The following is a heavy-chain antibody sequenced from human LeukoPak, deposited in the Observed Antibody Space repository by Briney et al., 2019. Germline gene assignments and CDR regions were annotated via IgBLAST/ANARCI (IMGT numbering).Heavy chain of an antibody. CDR1: GFTFSSYG. V-gene: IGHV3-30*02. D-gene: IGHD1-1*01. J-gene: IGHJ3*02. CDR2: IRYDGSNK. Sequence: PGGSLRLSCAASGFTFSSYGMHLVRQAPGKGLEWVAFIRYDGSNKYYADSVKGRFTISRDNSKNTLYLQMNSLRAEDTAVYYCAKVTVQLERRRAFDIWGQGTMVTVSS. CDR3: AKVTVQLERRRAFDI.